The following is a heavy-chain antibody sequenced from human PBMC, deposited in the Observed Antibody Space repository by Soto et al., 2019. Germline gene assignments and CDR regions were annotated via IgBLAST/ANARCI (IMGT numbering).Heavy chain of an antibody. V-gene: IGHV4-39*01. J-gene: IGHJ4*02. CDR1: GGPISSSSYY. Sequence: SETLSLTCTASGGPISSSSYYWGWIRQPPGKGLEWIGCIYYSGSIYYNPSLKSRVTISVDTSKNHFSLKLSSVTAADTAVYYCARQRGLLWFGELLSDFDYWGQGTLVTVSS. D-gene: IGHD3-10*01. CDR2: IYYSGSI. CDR3: ARQRGLLWFGELLSDFDY.